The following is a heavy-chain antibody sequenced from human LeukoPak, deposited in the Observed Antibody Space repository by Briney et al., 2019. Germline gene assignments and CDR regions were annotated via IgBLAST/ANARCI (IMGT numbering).Heavy chain of an antibody. J-gene: IGHJ6*04. CDR1: GFTFTSYE. CDR3: AELGITMIGGV. D-gene: IGHD3-10*02. Sequence: PGGSLRLSCAASGFTFTSYEMNWVRQAPGKGLEWVSYISSSGSNIYYADSVKGRFTISRDNAKNSLYLQMNSLRAEDTAVYYCAELGITMIGGVCGKGTTVTISS. CDR2: ISSSGSNI. V-gene: IGHV3-48*03.